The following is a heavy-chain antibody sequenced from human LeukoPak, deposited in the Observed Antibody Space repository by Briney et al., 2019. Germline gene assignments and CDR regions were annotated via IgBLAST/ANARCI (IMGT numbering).Heavy chain of an antibody. CDR2: IYYSGST. V-gene: IGHV4-39*07. CDR3: ARGTWLYYMDV. D-gene: IGHD5-12*01. Sequence: SETLSLTCTVSGGSISSSSYYWGWIRQPPGKGLEWIGSIYYSGSTYYNPSLKSRVTISVDTSKNQFSLKLSSVTAADTAVYYCARGTWLYYMDVWGKGTTVTVSS. J-gene: IGHJ6*03. CDR1: GGSISSSSYY.